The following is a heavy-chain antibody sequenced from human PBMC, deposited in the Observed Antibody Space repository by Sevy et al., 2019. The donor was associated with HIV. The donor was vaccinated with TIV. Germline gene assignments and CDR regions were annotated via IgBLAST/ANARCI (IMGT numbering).Heavy chain of an antibody. CDR2: ISSNGGST. V-gene: IGHV3-64*02. J-gene: IGHJ4*02. CDR1: GFSFSSYA. CDR3: AREGGGGYSYSLDY. Sequence: GGSLRLSCAASGFSFSSYALHWVRQAPGKGLEYVSAISSNGGSTYYADSVKGRFTISRDNSKNTLYLQMGSLRAEDMAVCYWAREGGGGYSYSLDYWGQGTLVTVSS. D-gene: IGHD5-18*01.